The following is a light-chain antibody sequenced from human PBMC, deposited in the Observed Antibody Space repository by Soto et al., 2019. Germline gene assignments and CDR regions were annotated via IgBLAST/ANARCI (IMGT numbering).Light chain of an antibody. J-gene: IGKJ4*01. CDR3: QQYDTYRG. Sequence: DIQMTQSPPTLSASVGERVTITCRASQSISDWLAWYQQKPGKAPKLLIYKASSLDSGVPSRFSGSGSGTEFTLTISSLQPDDFATYYCQQYDTYRGFGGGTKVEIK. CDR1: QSISDW. V-gene: IGKV1-5*03. CDR2: KAS.